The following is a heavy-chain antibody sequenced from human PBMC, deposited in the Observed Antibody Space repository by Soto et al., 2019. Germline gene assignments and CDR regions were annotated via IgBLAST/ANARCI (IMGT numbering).Heavy chain of an antibody. CDR2: IYYSGST. D-gene: IGHD1-26*01. V-gene: IGHV4-39*01. CDR1: GGSISSSSYY. Sequence: QLQLQESGPGLVKPSETLSLTCTVSGGSISSSSYYWGWIRQPPGKGLEWIGSIYYSGSTYYNPSLKSRVTISVDTSKNQFSLKLSSVTAADTAVYYCARWGWELGDDAFDIWGQGTMVTVSS. J-gene: IGHJ3*02. CDR3: ARWGWELGDDAFDI.